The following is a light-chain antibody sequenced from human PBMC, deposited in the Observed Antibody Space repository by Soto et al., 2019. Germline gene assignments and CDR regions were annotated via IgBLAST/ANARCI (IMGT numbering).Light chain of an antibody. CDR1: DSNIGADYD. CDR3: QSPDNSLMSGSWV. V-gene: IGLV1-40*01. J-gene: IGLJ3*02. CDR2: DSN. Sequence: QSVLTQPPSVSGAPGQRVTISCTGSDSNIGADYDVHWYQHLPGAAPKLLIYDSNKRPSGVPDRFSGSKSGTSASLAITGLQGEDEAEYYCQSPDNSLMSGSWVFGGGTKVTVL.